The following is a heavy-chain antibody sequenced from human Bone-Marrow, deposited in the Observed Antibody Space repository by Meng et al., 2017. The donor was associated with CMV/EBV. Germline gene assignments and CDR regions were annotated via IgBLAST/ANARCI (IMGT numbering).Heavy chain of an antibody. D-gene: IGHD6-6*01. CDR1: GFTFSSYA. CDR2: ISSNGGST. V-gene: IGHV3-64*02. Sequence: GGSLRLSCAASGFTFSSYAMHWVRQAPGKGLEYVSAISSNGGSTYYADSVKGRFTISRDNSKNTLYLQMGSLRAEDTAVYYCARDSSSRISNYYYGMDVWGQGTTVTVSS. CDR3: ARDSSSRISNYYYGMDV. J-gene: IGHJ6*02.